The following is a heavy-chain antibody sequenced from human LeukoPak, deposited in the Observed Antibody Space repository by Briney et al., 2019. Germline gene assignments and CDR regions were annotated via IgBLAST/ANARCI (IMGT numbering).Heavy chain of an antibody. CDR1: GFTFSSYA. D-gene: IGHD6-19*01. V-gene: IGHV3-23*01. Sequence: GGSPRLSCAASGFTFSSYAMSWVRQAPGKGLEWVSAISGSGGSTYYADSVKGRFTISRDNSKNTLYLQMNSLRAEDTAVYYCAKSKTVAEKRDAFDIWGQGTMVTVSS. J-gene: IGHJ3*02. CDR3: AKSKTVAEKRDAFDI. CDR2: ISGSGGST.